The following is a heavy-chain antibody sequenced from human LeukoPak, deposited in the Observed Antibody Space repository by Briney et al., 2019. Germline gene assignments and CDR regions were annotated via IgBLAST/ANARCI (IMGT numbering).Heavy chain of an antibody. CDR1: GGTFSSYA. CDR3: ARDGAVHYYLDV. Sequence: ASVKASCKASGGTFSSYAISWVRQAPGQGLEWMGWINPNTGGTNSAQKFQGRVTMTRDTSISTAYMELSRLRSDDTAVYYCARDGAVHYYLDVWGKGTTVTVSS. J-gene: IGHJ6*03. D-gene: IGHD6-19*01. V-gene: IGHV1-2*02. CDR2: INPNTGGT.